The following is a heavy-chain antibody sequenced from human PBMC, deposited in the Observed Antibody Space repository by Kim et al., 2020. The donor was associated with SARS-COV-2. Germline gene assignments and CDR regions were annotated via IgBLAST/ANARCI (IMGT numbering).Heavy chain of an antibody. Sequence: KFQGRVTITADKSTSTAYMELSSLRSEDTAVYYCARTFSSGYYFLDAFDIWGQGTMVTVSS. V-gene: IGHV1-69*02. J-gene: IGHJ3*02. D-gene: IGHD3-22*01. CDR3: ARTFSSGYYFLDAFDI.